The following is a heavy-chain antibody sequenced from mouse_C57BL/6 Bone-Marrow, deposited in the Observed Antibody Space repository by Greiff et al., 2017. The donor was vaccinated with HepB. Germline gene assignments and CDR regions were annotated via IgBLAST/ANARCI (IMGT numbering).Heavy chain of an antibody. Sequence: VQLQQSGAELVRPGTSVKMSCKASGYTFTNYWIGWAKQRPGHGLEWIGDIYPGGGYTNYNEKFKGKATLTADKSSSTAYMQFSSLTSEDSAIYDCARDPYGYAMDYWGQGTSVTVSS. CDR3: ARDPYGYAMDY. D-gene: IGHD1-1*02. CDR1: GYTFTNYW. CDR2: IYPGGGYT. J-gene: IGHJ4*01. V-gene: IGHV1-63*01.